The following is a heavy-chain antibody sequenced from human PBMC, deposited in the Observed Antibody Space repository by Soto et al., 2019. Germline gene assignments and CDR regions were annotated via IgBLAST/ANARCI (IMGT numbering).Heavy chain of an antibody. CDR3: ARDGNYYDSSGYYYSQGDY. CDR1: GFTFSSYW. J-gene: IGHJ4*02. CDR2: IKQDGSEK. Sequence: EVQLVESGGGLVQPGGSLRLSCAASGFTFSSYWMSWVRQAPGKGLEWVANIKQDGSEKYYVESVKGRFTISRDNAKNSLYLQMNSLRAEDTAVYYCARDGNYYDSSGYYYSQGDYWGQGTLVTVSS. D-gene: IGHD3-22*01. V-gene: IGHV3-7*05.